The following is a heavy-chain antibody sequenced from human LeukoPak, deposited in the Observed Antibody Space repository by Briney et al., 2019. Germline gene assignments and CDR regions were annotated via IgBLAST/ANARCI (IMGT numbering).Heavy chain of an antibody. CDR2: IYYSGST. CDR1: GGSISSSSYY. Sequence: PSETLSLTCTVSGGSISSSSYYWGWIRQPPGKGLEWIGSIYYSGSTYYNPSLKGRVTISVDTSKNQFSLKLSSVTAADTAVYYCARRRIVGATDFDYWGQGTLVTVSS. D-gene: IGHD1-26*01. V-gene: IGHV4-39*01. CDR3: ARRRIVGATDFDY. J-gene: IGHJ4*02.